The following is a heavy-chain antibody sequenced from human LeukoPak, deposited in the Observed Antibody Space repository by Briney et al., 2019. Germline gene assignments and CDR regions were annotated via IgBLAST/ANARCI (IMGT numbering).Heavy chain of an antibody. CDR2: ISYDGSNK. Sequence: GGSPRLSCAGSGFSLSDHFMDWVRQAPGKGLEWVAVISYDGSNKYYADSVKGRFTISRDNSKNTLYLQMNSLRAEDTAVYYCAKDIEEWLVKGGGCFDYWGQGTLVTVSS. V-gene: IGHV3-30*18. D-gene: IGHD6-19*01. CDR1: GFSLSDHF. CDR3: AKDIEEWLVKGGGCFDY. J-gene: IGHJ4*02.